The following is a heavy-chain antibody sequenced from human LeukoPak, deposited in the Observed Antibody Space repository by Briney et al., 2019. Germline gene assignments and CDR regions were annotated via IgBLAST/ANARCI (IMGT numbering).Heavy chain of an antibody. CDR1: GASMSRSTYY. CDR3: TKNDVGDYGT. D-gene: IGHD4-17*01. Sequence: SSETLSLTCSVSGASMSRSTYYWGWIRQPPGKGLEWIGSVFHTGTAYYNPSLRSRVTISVDTSKNQFSLKLSFVTAADTAVYYCTKNDVGDYGTWGQGTLVTVSS. CDR2: VFHTGTA. J-gene: IGHJ5*02. V-gene: IGHV4-39*01.